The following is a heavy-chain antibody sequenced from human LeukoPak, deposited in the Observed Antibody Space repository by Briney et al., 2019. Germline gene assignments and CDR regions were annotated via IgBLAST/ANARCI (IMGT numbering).Heavy chain of an antibody. CDR2: INHSGST. D-gene: IGHD4-17*01. V-gene: IGHV4-34*01. J-gene: IGHJ3*02. Sequence: SEALSLTCAVYGGSFSGYYWSWIRQPPGKGLEWIGEINHSGSTNYNPSLKSRVTISVDTPKNQFSLKLSSVTAADTAVYYCARGYGDYDAFDIWGQGTMVTVSS. CDR3: ARGYGDYDAFDI. CDR1: GGSFSGYY.